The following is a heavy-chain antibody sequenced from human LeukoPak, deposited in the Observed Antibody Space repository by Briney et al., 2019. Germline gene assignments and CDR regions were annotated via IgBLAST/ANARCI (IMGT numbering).Heavy chain of an antibody. D-gene: IGHD5-12*01. J-gene: IGHJ4*02. CDR2: ISSSGGST. Sequence: PGGSLRLSRAASGFTFSSYAMSGVRQAPGKGLEWVSAISSSGGSTFYADSVRGRFTISRDNSKNTLYLQMNSLRAEDTALYYCAKGQGYSGYDFFDYWGQGTLVTVSS. V-gene: IGHV3-23*01. CDR1: GFTFSSYA. CDR3: AKGQGYSGYDFFDY.